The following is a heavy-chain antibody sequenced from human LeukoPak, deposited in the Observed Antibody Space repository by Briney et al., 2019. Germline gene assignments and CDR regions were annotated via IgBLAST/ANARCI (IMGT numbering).Heavy chain of an antibody. J-gene: IGHJ5*02. V-gene: IGHV4-4*09. CDR3: ARWGGYSNPWWFDP. CDR2: IYTSGST. D-gene: IGHD3-3*01. Sequence: SETLSLTCTVSGGSISSYYWSWLRQPPGKGLEWIGYIYTSGSTNYNPPLKSRVTISVDTSKNQFSLKLSSVTAADTAVYYCARWGGYSNPWWFDPWGQGTLVTVSS. CDR1: GGSISSYY.